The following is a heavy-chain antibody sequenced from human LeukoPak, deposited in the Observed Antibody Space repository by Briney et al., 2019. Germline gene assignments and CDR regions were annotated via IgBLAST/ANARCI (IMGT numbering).Heavy chain of an antibody. J-gene: IGHJ4*02. V-gene: IGHV3-33*06. CDR1: GFSFSRFG. Sequence: PGGSLRLSCPPSGFSFSRFGMHWVRQAPDKGLEWVAVIWYDGNDKYFAESVKGRFTISRDNSMDTLYLQMNSLRAEDTAVYYCAKAKIFTDGWYDIDHWGQGIQVIVSS. CDR3: AKAKIFTDGWYDIDH. CDR2: IWYDGNDK. D-gene: IGHD6-19*01.